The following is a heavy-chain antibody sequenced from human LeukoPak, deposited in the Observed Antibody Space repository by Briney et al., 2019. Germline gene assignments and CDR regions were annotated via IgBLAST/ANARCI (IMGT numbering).Heavy chain of an antibody. CDR3: ARDRCSGGSCYNGV. J-gene: IGHJ6*02. Sequence: SVKVSCKASGYTFTSYYMHWVRQAPGQGLEWMGRIIPILGIANYAQKFQGRVTITADKSTSTAYMELSSLRSEDTTVYYCARDRCSGGSCYNGVWGQGTTVTVSS. CDR2: IIPILGIA. CDR1: GYTFTSYY. V-gene: IGHV1-69*04. D-gene: IGHD2-15*01.